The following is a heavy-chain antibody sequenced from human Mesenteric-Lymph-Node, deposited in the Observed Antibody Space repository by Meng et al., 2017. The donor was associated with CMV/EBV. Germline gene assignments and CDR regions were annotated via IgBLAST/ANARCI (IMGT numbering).Heavy chain of an antibody. CDR2: ISYDGSNK. V-gene: IGHV3-30*04. CDR3: AREILGYCSSTSCS. D-gene: IGHD2-2*01. Sequence: SGFTFRSYAMHWVRQAPGKGLEWVAVISYDGSNKYYADSVKGRFTISRDNSKNTLYLQMNSLRAEDTAVYYCAREILGYCSSTSCSWGQGTLVTVSS. J-gene: IGHJ5*02. CDR1: GFTFRSYA.